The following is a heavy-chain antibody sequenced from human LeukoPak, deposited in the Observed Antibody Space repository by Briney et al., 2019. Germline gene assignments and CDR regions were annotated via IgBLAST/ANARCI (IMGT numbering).Heavy chain of an antibody. CDR3: AKDAYYYDSSGLLGD. Sequence: GGSLRLSCAASGFTFSSYGMHWVRQAPGKGLEWVAFIRYDGSSKYYADSVKGRFTISRDNSKNTLYLQMNSLRAEDTAVYYCAKDAYYYDSSGLLGDWGQGTLVTVSS. CDR2: IRYDGSSK. V-gene: IGHV3-30*02. D-gene: IGHD3-22*01. J-gene: IGHJ4*02. CDR1: GFTFSSYG.